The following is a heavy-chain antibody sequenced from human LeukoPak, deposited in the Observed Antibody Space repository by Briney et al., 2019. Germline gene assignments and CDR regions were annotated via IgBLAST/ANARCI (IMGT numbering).Heavy chain of an antibody. J-gene: IGHJ3*02. CDR2: INHSGST. Sequence: PSETLSLTCAVYGGSFSGYYWSWIRQPPGKGLEWIGEINHSGSTNYNPSLKSRVTISVDTSKNQFSLKLSSVTAADTAVYYCARWRNRLAFDIWGQGTMVTVSS. CDR1: GGSFSGYY. CDR3: ARWRNRLAFDI. V-gene: IGHV4-34*01.